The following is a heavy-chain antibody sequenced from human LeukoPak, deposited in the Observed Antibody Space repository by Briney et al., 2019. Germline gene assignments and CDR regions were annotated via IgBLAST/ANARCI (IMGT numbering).Heavy chain of an antibody. CDR2: ISYDGNKK. CDR3: ARDHRNFDILAGYSLRY. V-gene: IGHV3-30*04. Sequence: PGGSLRLSCEASGFTFSTFAIHWVRQAPGKGLEWVAFISYDGNKKYYADSVKGRLTISRDNSKNTVDLQMSSLTVEDTAVYYCARDHRNFDILAGYSLRYWGQGTLVSVSS. J-gene: IGHJ4*02. D-gene: IGHD3-9*01. CDR1: GFTFSTFA.